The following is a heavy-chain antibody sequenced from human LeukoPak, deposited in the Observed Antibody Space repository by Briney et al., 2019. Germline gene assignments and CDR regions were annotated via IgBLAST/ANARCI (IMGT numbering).Heavy chain of an antibody. J-gene: IGHJ4*02. CDR3: ARDPRDYGETPYYFDY. CDR2: IIPIFGTA. D-gene: IGHD4-17*01. V-gene: IGHV1-69*13. Sequence: ASVKVSCKASGGTFSSYAISWVRQAPGQGLEWMGGIIPIFGTANYAQKFQGRVTITADESTSTAYMELSSLRSEDTAVYYCARDPRDYGETPYYFDYWGQGTLVTVSS. CDR1: GGTFSSYA.